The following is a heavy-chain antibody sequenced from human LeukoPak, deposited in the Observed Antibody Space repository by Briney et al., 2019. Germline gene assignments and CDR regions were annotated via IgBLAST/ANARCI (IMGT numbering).Heavy chain of an antibody. CDR2: ISAYNGNT. D-gene: IGHD6-19*01. Sequence: ASVTVSCKASGYTFTSYGISWVRQAPGQGLEWMGWISAYNGNTNYAQKLQGRVTMTTDTSTSTAYMELRSLRSDDTAVYYCARDPMRTYSSGWYWYYWGQGTLVTVSS. J-gene: IGHJ4*02. CDR3: ARDPMRTYSSGWYWYY. V-gene: IGHV1-18*01. CDR1: GYTFTSYG.